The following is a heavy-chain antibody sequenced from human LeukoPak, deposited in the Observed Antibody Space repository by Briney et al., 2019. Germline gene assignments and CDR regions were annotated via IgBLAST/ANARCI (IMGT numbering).Heavy chain of an antibody. CDR1: GFTSRSYG. CDR3: AKDAYSRSSGSLDY. Sequence: PGGSLRLPCAASGFTSRSYGMHWVRQAPGKGLEWVAVVSYDGSSKYYADSVKGRFTISRDNSKNTLYLQMNSLRAEDTAVYYCAKDAYSRSSGSLDYWGQGTLVTVSS. J-gene: IGHJ4*02. V-gene: IGHV3-30*18. D-gene: IGHD6-6*01. CDR2: VSYDGSSK.